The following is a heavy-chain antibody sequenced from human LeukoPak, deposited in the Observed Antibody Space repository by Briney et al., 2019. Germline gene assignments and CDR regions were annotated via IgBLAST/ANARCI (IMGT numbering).Heavy chain of an antibody. J-gene: IGHJ4*02. CDR3: ARDYYYDSSGYTYYFDY. D-gene: IGHD3-22*01. Sequence: SQTLSLTCTVSGGSISSGGYYWSWIRQHPGKGLEWIGYIYYSGSTYYNPSLKSRVTISVDTSKNQFSLKLSSVTAADTAVYYCARDYYYDSSGYTYYFDYWGQGTLVTVSS. CDR1: GGSISSGGYY. V-gene: IGHV4-31*03. CDR2: IYYSGST.